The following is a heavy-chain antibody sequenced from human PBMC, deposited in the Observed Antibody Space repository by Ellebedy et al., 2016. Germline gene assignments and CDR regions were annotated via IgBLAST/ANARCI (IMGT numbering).Heavy chain of an antibody. CDR3: ARLSEISGGYYYLDY. J-gene: IGHJ4*02. CDR1: GFTFSSYS. Sequence: GGSLRLXXTASGFTFSSYSMNWVRQAPGKGLEWVSSISNHNTYIYYADSVKGRFTISRDNAKNSLYLQVNSLRAEDTAVYYCARLSEISGGYYYLDYWGQGTLVTVSS. D-gene: IGHD3-22*01. V-gene: IGHV3-21*01. CDR2: ISNHNTYI.